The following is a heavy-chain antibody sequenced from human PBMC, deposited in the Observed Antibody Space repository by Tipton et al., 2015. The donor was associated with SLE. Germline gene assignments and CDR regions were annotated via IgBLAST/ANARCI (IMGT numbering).Heavy chain of an antibody. D-gene: IGHD4-17*01. V-gene: IGHV4-59*11. J-gene: IGHJ4*02. CDR3: ARLAYGDDSAY. CDR1: GVYINSHY. CDR2: MSYSGTI. Sequence: TLSLTCSVSGVYINSHYWSWIWQSPEKGLEWIGYMSYSGTINYNPSLKSRVTISIDTSTSQFSLEVRSVTAADTAVYYCARLAYGDDSAYWGQGTLVTVSS.